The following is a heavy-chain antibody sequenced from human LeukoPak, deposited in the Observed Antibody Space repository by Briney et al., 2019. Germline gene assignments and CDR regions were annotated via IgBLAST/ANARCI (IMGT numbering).Heavy chain of an antibody. V-gene: IGHV1-18*01. CDR2: ISAYNGNT. D-gene: IGHD4/OR15-4a*01. CDR3: ARDGVLRDWFDP. CDR1: GYTFTSYG. Sequence: GASVKVSCMASGYTFTSYGISWVRQAPGQGLEWMGWISAYNGNTNYAQKLQGRVTMTTDTSTSTAYRELRSVRSDDTAVYYCARDGVLRDWFDPWGQGTLVTVSS. J-gene: IGHJ5*02.